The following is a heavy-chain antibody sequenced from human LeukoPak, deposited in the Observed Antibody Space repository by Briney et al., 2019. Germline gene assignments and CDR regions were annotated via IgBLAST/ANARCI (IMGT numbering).Heavy chain of an antibody. CDR1: GYTFTSYG. V-gene: IGHV1-18*01. CDR3: ARDQVSLWFGEFHAFDI. Sequence: ASVKVSCKASGYTFTSYGISWVRQAPGQGLEWMGWISAYNGNTNYAQKLQGRVTMTTDTSTSTAYMELRSLRSDDTAVYYCARDQVSLWFGEFHAFDIWGQGTMVTVFS. CDR2: ISAYNGNT. J-gene: IGHJ3*02. D-gene: IGHD3-10*01.